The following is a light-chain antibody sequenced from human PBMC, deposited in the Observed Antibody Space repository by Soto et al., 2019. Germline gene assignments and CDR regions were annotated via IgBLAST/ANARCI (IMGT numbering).Light chain of an antibody. Sequence: QSALTQPASVSGSPGQSITISCTGTSSDVGGYNFVSWYQHHPVKAPKLMIYEVSNRPSGVSNRFSASKSDNTASLTISGLQAEDEAHYYCSSYSSSSKVLFGGGTKLTVL. CDR2: EVS. V-gene: IGLV2-14*01. CDR1: SSDVGGYNF. CDR3: SSYSSSSKVL. J-gene: IGLJ2*01.